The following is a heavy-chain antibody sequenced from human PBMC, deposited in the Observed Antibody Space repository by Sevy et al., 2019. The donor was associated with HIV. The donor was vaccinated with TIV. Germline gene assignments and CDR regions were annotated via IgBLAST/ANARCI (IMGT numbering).Heavy chain of an antibody. J-gene: IGHJ3*02. CDR2: INHSGGT. CDR1: GGSFSGYY. D-gene: IGHD2-2*01. Sequence: SETLSLTCAVYGGSFSGYYWSWIRQPPGKGLEWIGEINHSGGTTYNPSLKSRVTISVDTSKNQFSLKLSSVTAADTAVYYCARHCSSTTCSHAFDIWGQGTMVTVSS. V-gene: IGHV4-34*01. CDR3: ARHCSSTTCSHAFDI.